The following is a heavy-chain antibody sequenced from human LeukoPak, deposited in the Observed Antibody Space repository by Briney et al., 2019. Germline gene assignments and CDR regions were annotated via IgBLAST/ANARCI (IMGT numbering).Heavy chain of an antibody. CDR2: INSDGSIT. CDR3: ARGRAGSYYNHNDY. Sequence: GESLRLAFEASGFTFLGYWVHWVRQAPGKGLVWVSRINSDGSITTYADSVKGRFTISRDNAKNTLYLQMNSLRAEDTAVYYCARGRAGSYYNHNDYWGQGTLVTVSS. V-gene: IGHV3-74*01. D-gene: IGHD3-10*01. CDR1: GFTFLGYW. J-gene: IGHJ4*02.